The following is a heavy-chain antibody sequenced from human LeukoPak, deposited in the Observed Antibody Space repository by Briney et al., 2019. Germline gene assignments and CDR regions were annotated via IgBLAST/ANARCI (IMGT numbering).Heavy chain of an antibody. Sequence: ASVKVSCKASGYTFTSYGISWVRQAPGQGLEWMGWINPNSGGTNYAQKFQGRVTMTRDTSISTAYMELGRLRSDDTAVYYCARTGYGDYVVDYWGQGTLVTVSS. CDR1: GYTFTSYG. CDR3: ARTGYGDYVVDY. CDR2: INPNSGGT. D-gene: IGHD4-17*01. V-gene: IGHV1-2*02. J-gene: IGHJ4*02.